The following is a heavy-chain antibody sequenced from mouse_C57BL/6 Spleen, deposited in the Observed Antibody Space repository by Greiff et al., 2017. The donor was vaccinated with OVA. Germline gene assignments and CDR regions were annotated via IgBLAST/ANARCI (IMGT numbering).Heavy chain of an antibody. CDR3: ARYWRGYGNYYPDYAMDY. Sequence: QVQLQQPGAELEKPGASVKLSCKASGYTFTSYWMHWVKQRPGRGLEWIGRIDPNSGGTKYNEKFKSKATLTVDKPSSTAYMQLSSLTSEDSAVYYCARYWRGYGNYYPDYAMDYWGQGTSVTVSS. CDR1: GYTFTSYW. V-gene: IGHV1-72*01. J-gene: IGHJ4*01. D-gene: IGHD2-1*01. CDR2: IDPNSGGT.